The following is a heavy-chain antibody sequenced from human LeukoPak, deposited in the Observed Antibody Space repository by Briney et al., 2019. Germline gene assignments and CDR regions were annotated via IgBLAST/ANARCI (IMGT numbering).Heavy chain of an antibody. CDR1: GFTFDDYG. J-gene: IGHJ4*02. V-gene: IGHV3-20*04. CDR3: ARNRGSGSYYNAFDY. CDR2: INWNGGST. Sequence: GGSLRLSCAASGFTFDDYGMSWVRQAPGKGLEWVSGINWNGGSTGYADSVKGRFTISRDNAKNSLYLQMNSLRAEDTALYYCARNRGSGSYYNAFDYWGQGTLVTVSS. D-gene: IGHD3-10*01.